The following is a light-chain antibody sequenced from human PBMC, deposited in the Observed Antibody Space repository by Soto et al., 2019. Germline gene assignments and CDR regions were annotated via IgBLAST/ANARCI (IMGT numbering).Light chain of an antibody. CDR1: SSNIGSNY. CDR2: RNN. CDR3: AAWDDSLSYV. V-gene: IGLV1-47*01. Sequence: QSVLTQPPSASGTPGQRVTISCSGSSSNIGSNYVYWYQQLPGTAPKLLIYRNNQRPSGVPDRFSGSKSGTSASLAISVLRSEDEADYYCAAWDDSLSYVFGTGTKLTVL. J-gene: IGLJ1*01.